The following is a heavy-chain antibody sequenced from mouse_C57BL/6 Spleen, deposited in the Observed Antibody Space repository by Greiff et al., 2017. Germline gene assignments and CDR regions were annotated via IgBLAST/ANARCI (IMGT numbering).Heavy chain of an antibody. CDR3: AREATVVATDFDY. D-gene: IGHD1-1*01. V-gene: IGHV1-80*01. J-gene: IGHJ2*01. CDR1: GYAFSSYW. CDR2: IYPGDGDP. Sequence: QVHVKQSGAELVKPGASVKISCKASGYAFSSYWMNWVKQRPGKGLEGIGQIYPGDGDPNYNGKFKGKATLTADKSSSTAYMQLSSLTSEDSAVDFCAREATVVATDFDYWGQGTTLTVSS.